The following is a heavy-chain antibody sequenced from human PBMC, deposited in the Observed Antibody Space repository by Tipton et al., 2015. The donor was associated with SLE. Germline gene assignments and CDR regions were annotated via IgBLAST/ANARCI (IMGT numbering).Heavy chain of an antibody. V-gene: IGHV4-31*03. D-gene: IGHD3-10*01. J-gene: IGHJ4*02. Sequence: LRLSCTVSGGSISRGGYYWSWIRQHPEKGLEWIGYIYYSGSTYYNPSLKSRVTMSVDTSKNQFPLKLSSVTAADTAVYYCAGVYYYGSGSYSLDYWGPGTRVTVSS. CDR1: GGSISRGGYY. CDR3: AGVYYYGSGSYSLDY. CDR2: IYYSGST.